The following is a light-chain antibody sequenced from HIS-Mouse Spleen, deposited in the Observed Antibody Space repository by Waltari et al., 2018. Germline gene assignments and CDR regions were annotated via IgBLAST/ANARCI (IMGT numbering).Light chain of an antibody. CDR1: SSDVGSYNL. CDR2: EGS. V-gene: IGLV2-23*01. Sequence: QSALTQPASVSGSPGQSITISCTGTSSDVGSYNLVSWYQQHPGKAPKLMIYEGSKRPSGLSNRFSGSKSGNTASLTISGLQAEDEADYYCCSYAGSSTHYVFGTGTKVTVL. J-gene: IGLJ1*01. CDR3: CSYAGSSTHYV.